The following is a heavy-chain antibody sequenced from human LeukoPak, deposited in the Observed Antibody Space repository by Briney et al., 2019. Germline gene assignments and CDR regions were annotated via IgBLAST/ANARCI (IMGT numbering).Heavy chain of an antibody. V-gene: IGHV3-21*01. CDR1: GFTLSSYS. Sequence: PGGXXXXSCAASGFTLSSYSMNWVRQAPGKGMEWVSSISSSSSYIYYADSVKGRFTISRDNAKNSLYLQMNSLRAEDTAVYYCARGSVGHYWGQGTLVTVSS. J-gene: IGHJ4*02. CDR2: ISSSSSYI. CDR3: ARGSVGHY.